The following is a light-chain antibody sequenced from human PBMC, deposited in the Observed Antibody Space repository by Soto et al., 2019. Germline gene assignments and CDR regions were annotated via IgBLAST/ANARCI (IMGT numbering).Light chain of an antibody. CDR2: EVT. V-gene: IGLV2-14*01. Sequence: QSALTQPPSASGSPGQSVAISCTGTSSDVGGYNYVSWYQHHPGKAPKLLIYEVTKRPSGVSNRFSGSKSGNTASLTISGLQAEDEADYYCSSYTTSSTLVFGGGTKLTVL. J-gene: IGLJ3*02. CDR3: SSYTTSSTLV. CDR1: SSDVGGYNY.